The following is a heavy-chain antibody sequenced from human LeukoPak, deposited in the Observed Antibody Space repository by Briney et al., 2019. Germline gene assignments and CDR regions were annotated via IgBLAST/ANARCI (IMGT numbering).Heavy chain of an antibody. CDR2: INPNSGGT. V-gene: IGHV1-2*02. Sequence: ASVNVSCMASGYTFTRYYMHWLRPAPGQGREWMGWINPNSGGTNYAQKFQGRVTMTRDTSISTAYMELSRLRSDDTAVYYCARDPYDILSGWLYGMDVWGQGTTVTVSS. CDR1: GYTFTRYY. J-gene: IGHJ6*02. CDR3: ARDPYDILSGWLYGMDV. D-gene: IGHD3-9*01.